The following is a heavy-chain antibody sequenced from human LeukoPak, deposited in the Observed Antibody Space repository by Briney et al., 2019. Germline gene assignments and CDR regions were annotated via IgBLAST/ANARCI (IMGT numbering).Heavy chain of an antibody. CDR3: VRGGSGRSLDY. J-gene: IGHJ4*02. D-gene: IGHD1-26*01. V-gene: IGHV3-74*01. Sequence: GGSLRLSCAASGFIFSSYWMHWVRQAPGKGLVWVSHINGDGSSASYADSVKGRFTISRDNAKNTLHLQMNSLRAEDMAVYYCVRGGSGRSLDYWGQGTLVTVSS. CDR2: INGDGSSA. CDR1: GFIFSSYW.